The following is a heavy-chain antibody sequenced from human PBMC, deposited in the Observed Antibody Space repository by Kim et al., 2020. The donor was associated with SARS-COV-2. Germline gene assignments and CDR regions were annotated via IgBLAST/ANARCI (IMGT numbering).Heavy chain of an antibody. CDR3: ARDWKYSSGWYGPAH. CDR1: GGTFSSYA. D-gene: IGHD6-19*01. J-gene: IGHJ4*02. Sequence: SVKVSCKASGGTFSSYAISWVRQAPGQGLEWMGGIIPIFGTANYAQKFQGRVTITADESTSTAYMELSSLRSEDTAVYYCARDWKYSSGWYGPAHWGQGTLVTVSS. CDR2: IIPIFGTA. V-gene: IGHV1-69*13.